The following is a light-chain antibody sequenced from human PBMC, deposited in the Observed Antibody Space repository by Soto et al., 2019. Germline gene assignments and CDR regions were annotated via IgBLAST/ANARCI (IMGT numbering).Light chain of an antibody. CDR3: QHYNSYSEA. J-gene: IGKJ4*02. V-gene: IGKV1-5*03. Sequence: DIQMTQSPSTLSLSVGDRVTITCRASQTISSWLAWYQQKPGKAPKLLIYKASTLKSGVPSRFSGSGSGTEFTLTISSLQPDHFATYYCQHYNSYSEAFGGGTKVDIK. CDR2: KAS. CDR1: QTISSW.